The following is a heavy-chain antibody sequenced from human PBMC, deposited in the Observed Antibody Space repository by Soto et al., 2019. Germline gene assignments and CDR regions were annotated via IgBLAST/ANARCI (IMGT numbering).Heavy chain of an antibody. V-gene: IGHV3-23*01. J-gene: IGHJ4*02. CDR3: AKDRKYPREYFPY. Sequence: EVKLLESGGGLVQPGGSLRLSCGVSGFTVTSNGVSWVRQAPGKGLEWVSAISPNGQGIWYADSVKGRFTISRDISRNTVFLQIDRPRAEDTGVLYCAKDRKYPREYFPYWGPGTLVTGSS. CDR2: ISPNGQGI. D-gene: IGHD6-6*01. CDR1: GFTVTSNG.